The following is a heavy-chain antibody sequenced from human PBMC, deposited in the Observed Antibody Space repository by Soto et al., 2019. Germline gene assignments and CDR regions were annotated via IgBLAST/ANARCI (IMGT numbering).Heavy chain of an antibody. CDR2: ISHSGST. J-gene: IGHJ5*02. Sequence: SETLSLTCAVYGGSFSGYYWSWIRQPPGKGLEWIGEISHSGSTNYNPSLKSRVTISVDTSKNQFSLKLSSVTAADTAVYYCARGLSDTAMPRGNWFDPWGQGTLVTVSS. CDR1: GGSFSGYY. CDR3: ARGLSDTAMPRGNWFDP. D-gene: IGHD5-18*01. V-gene: IGHV4-34*01.